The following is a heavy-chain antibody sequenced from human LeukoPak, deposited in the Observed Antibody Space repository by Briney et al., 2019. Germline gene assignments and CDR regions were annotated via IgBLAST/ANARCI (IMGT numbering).Heavy chain of an antibody. Sequence: PGASLQISCKGAGSIFTSYWIGWVRQLPGKGLEWMGIIYPGDSDTRDSPSFQGQVTISADKSISTAYLQWSSLKASDTAMYYCARPPEAAAGKLGWFWFDPWGQGTLVTVSS. V-gene: IGHV5-51*01. D-gene: IGHD6-13*01. CDR2: IYPGDSDT. CDR1: GSIFTSYW. J-gene: IGHJ5*02. CDR3: ARPPEAAAGKLGWFWFDP.